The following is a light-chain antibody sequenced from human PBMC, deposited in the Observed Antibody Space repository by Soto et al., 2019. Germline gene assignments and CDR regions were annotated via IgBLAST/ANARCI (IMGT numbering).Light chain of an antibody. CDR3: QQYNHWSLT. J-gene: IGKJ4*01. V-gene: IGKV3-15*01. CDR1: QGLGTN. Sequence: VTTQSSATLSVSPGERATLSCRASQGLGTNLAWYQQKPGQAPTLLIYAASTRATGVPGRFSGSGSGTEFSLTISSLQFEDFSVYYCQQYNHWSLTCARGTKV. CDR2: AAS.